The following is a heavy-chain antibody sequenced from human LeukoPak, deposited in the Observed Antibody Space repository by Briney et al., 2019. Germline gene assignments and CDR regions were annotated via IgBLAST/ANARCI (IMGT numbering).Heavy chain of an antibody. Sequence: GGSLRLSCAASGFTFSSYGMHWVRQAPGKGLEWGAVIWYDGSNKYYADSVKGRFTISRDNSKNTLYLQMNSLRAEDTAVYYCARDPVAVAGISYYFDYWGQGTLVTVSS. J-gene: IGHJ4*02. D-gene: IGHD6-19*01. CDR1: GFTFSSYG. CDR3: ARDPVAVAGISYYFDY. V-gene: IGHV3-33*01. CDR2: IWYDGSNK.